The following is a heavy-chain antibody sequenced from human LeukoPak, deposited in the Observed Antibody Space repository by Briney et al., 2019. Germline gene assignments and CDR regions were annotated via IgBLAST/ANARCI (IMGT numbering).Heavy chain of an antibody. Sequence: PSETLSLTCTVSGGSISSYYWSWIRQPPGKGLEWIGYIYYSGSTNYNPSLKSRVTISVDTSKNQFSLKPSSGTAADTAVYYCAREFRGSYALDYWGQGTLVTVSS. V-gene: IGHV4-59*01. D-gene: IGHD1-26*01. J-gene: IGHJ4*02. CDR2: IYYSGST. CDR1: GGSISSYY. CDR3: AREFRGSYALDY.